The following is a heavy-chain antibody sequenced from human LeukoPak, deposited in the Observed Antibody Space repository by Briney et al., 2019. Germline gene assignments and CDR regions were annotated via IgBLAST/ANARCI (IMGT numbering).Heavy chain of an antibody. D-gene: IGHD6-6*01. J-gene: IGHJ4*02. Sequence: PGGSLRLSCAASGFTFSSYAMNWVRQAPGKGLEWVSTITSSGGSTFYADSVRGRFTISRDNSKNTLFLQMNSLRAEDTAFYYCAIDVTYTISSFDYWGQGTLVTVSS. V-gene: IGHV3-23*01. CDR1: GFTFSSYA. CDR2: ITSSGGST. CDR3: AIDVTYTISSFDY.